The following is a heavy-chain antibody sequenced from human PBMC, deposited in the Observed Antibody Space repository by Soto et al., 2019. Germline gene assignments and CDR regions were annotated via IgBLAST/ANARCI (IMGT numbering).Heavy chain of an antibody. Sequence: GGSLRLSCAASGFTFSSYAMSWVRQAPGKGLEWVSAISGSGGSTYYADSVKGRFTISRDNSKNTLYLQMNSLRAEDTAVYYWAKDSSSWSYYYGMDVWGQGTTVTVSS. J-gene: IGHJ6*02. CDR3: AKDSSSWSYYYGMDV. D-gene: IGHD6-13*01. CDR2: ISGSGGST. V-gene: IGHV3-23*01. CDR1: GFTFSSYA.